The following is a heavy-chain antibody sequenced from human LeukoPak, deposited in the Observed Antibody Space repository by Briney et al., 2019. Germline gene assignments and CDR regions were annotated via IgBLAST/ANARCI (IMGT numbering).Heavy chain of an antibody. CDR2: ISGSGGST. Sequence: GGSLRLSCVASGFTFSSYAMSWVRQAPGKGLEWVSAISGSGGSTYYADSVKGRFTISRDNSKNTLYLQMNSLRAEDTAVYYCAKDALPHDHGDQWFDYWGQGTLVTVSS. CDR1: GFTFSSYA. CDR3: AKDALPHDHGDQWFDY. V-gene: IGHV3-23*01. D-gene: IGHD4-17*01. J-gene: IGHJ4*02.